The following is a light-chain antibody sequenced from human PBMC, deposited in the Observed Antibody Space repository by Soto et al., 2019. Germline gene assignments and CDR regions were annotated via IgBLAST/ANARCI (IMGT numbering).Light chain of an antibody. CDR1: TSDIGGHKY. V-gene: IGLV2-14*01. J-gene: IGLJ1*01. Sequence: QSALTQPASVSGSPGQSITISCTGTTSDIGGHKYVSWYQQHPDKAPKVLIFEVSNRPSGISDRFSGSKSGNTASLTISGLQAEDEADYYCSSYTSSSTYVFGTGTKLTVL. CDR3: SSYTSSSTYV. CDR2: EVS.